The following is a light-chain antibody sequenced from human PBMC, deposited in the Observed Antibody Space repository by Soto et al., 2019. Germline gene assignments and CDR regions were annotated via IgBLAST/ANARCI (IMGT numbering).Light chain of an antibody. CDR1: QSVSSSY. V-gene: IGKV3-20*01. J-gene: IGKJ4*01. CDR2: GAS. Sequence: EIVLTQSPGTLSLSPGERATLSCRAIQSVSSSYLAWYQQKPGQAPRLLIYGASSRATGIPDRFSGSGSGTDFTLTISRLEPEDFAVYYCQQYGSSRLTFGGGTKVDNK. CDR3: QQYGSSRLT.